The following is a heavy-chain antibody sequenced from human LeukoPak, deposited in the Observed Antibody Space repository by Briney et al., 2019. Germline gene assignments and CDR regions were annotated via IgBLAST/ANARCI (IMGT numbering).Heavy chain of an antibody. V-gene: IGHV4-59*12. CDR3: ARMGLGTYYFDY. Sequence: SETLSLTCTVSGGSISSYYWSWIRQPPGKGLEWIGYIYHSGSTNYNPSLKSRVTISVDTSKTQFSLKLSSVTAADTAVYYCARMGLGTYYFDYWGQGTLVTVSS. J-gene: IGHJ4*02. CDR1: GGSISSYY. D-gene: IGHD3/OR15-3a*01. CDR2: IYHSGST.